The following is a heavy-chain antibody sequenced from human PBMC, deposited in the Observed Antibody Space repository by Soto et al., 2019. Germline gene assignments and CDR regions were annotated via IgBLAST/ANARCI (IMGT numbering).Heavy chain of an antibody. CDR3: ATTLAARGAFDV. J-gene: IGHJ3*01. CDR2: IYASRTT. D-gene: IGHD2-15*01. V-gene: IGHV4-4*07. Sequence: SETLSLTCSVSGVSTSIYYWTWIRQSAGKGLEWIGRIYASRTTHYNPSLNSRATMSVDTSRNQFSLKLSSVTATDTALYYCATTLAARGAFDVWGQGTMVTVSS. CDR1: GVSTSIYY.